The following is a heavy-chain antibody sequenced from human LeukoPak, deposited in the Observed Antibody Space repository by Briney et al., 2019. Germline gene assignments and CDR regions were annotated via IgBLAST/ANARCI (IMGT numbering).Heavy chain of an antibody. CDR1: GGSISSGDYY. V-gene: IGHV4-30-4*01. Sequence: SETLSLTCTVSGGSISSGDYYWSWIRQPPGKGLEWIGYIYYSGSTYYNPSLKSRVTISVDTSKSQFSLKLSSVTAADTAVYYCARAPEYDYVWGSYRQAYYFDYWGQGTLVTVSS. CDR2: IYYSGST. J-gene: IGHJ4*02. D-gene: IGHD3-16*02. CDR3: ARAPEYDYVWGSYRQAYYFDY.